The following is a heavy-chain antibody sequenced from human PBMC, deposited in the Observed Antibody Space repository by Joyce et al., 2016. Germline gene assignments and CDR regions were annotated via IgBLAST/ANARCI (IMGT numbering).Heavy chain of an antibody. CDR2: ILPISSTT. CDR1: GGSFSSHA. J-gene: IGHJ4*02. Sequence: QVQLVQSGAEVKKPGSSVKVSCKASGGSFSSHAISWVRQAPGQGLEWMGGILPISSTTNLAQEFQGRVTITADESTSTAYMERSSLRAEDTAVYYCARDACSGDSGYSPRGPFDYWGQGTLVTVSS. CDR3: ARDACSGDSGYSPRGPFDY. D-gene: IGHD2-15*01. V-gene: IGHV1-69*01.